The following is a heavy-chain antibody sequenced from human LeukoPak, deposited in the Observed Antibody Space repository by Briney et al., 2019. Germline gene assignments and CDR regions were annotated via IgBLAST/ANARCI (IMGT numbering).Heavy chain of an antibody. CDR2: VKGKTDGGTT. CDR1: GFTFTNAW. CDR3: TTRILTGDFDY. D-gene: IGHD7-27*01. V-gene: IGHV3-15*01. Sequence: GGPLRLSCAASGFTFTNAWMSWVRQAPGRGLEWVGRVKGKTDGGTTGYAAPVKGRFTISRDDSKNTMYLQMNSLKTEDTAMYYCTTRILTGDFDYWGQGTLVTVSS. J-gene: IGHJ4*02.